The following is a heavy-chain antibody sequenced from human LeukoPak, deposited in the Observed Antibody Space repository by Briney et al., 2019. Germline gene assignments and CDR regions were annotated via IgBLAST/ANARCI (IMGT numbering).Heavy chain of an antibody. CDR3: ARAHYDSSGYYFDY. CDR1: GGSISSSIYY. CDR2: IYYSGST. V-gene: IGHV4-39*07. D-gene: IGHD3-22*01. Sequence: SETLSLTCTVSGGSISSSIYYWGSIRQPPGKGLEWIGSIYYSGSTHYSPSLKSRVTISVDTSKNQFSLKLSSVTAADTAVYYCARAHYDSSGYYFDYWGQGTLVTVSS. J-gene: IGHJ4*02.